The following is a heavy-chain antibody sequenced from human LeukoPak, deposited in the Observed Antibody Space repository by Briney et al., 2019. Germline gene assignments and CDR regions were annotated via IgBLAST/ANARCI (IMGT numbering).Heavy chain of an antibody. Sequence: ASVKVSCKASGYTFSSYGISWVRQAPGQGLEWMGWISGYNGNTKYAQKLQGRVTMTTDTSTSTAYMELRSLTSDDTAVYYCAKYGLAAAGTKARWFDPWGQGTLVTVSS. D-gene: IGHD6-13*01. CDR2: ISGYNGNT. J-gene: IGHJ5*02. V-gene: IGHV1-18*01. CDR3: AKYGLAAAGTKARWFDP. CDR1: GYTFSSYG.